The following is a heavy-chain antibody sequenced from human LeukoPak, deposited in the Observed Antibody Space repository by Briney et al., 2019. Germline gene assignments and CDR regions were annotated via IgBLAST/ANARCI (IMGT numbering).Heavy chain of an antibody. J-gene: IGHJ3*02. CDR3: GXXYMXSSPYRDDAFDI. D-gene: IGHD6-6*01. CDR1: GGTFSIYA. CDR2: IIPILGIG. V-gene: IGHV1-69*04. Sequence: GASVTVSFTASGGTFSIYAISWVRQAPGQGHGWVGRIIPILGIGNYAQKFQGRVTITADKATSTAYMELRRLRGEDTDGDYCGXXYMXSSPYRDDAFDIWGQGTMVTVSS.